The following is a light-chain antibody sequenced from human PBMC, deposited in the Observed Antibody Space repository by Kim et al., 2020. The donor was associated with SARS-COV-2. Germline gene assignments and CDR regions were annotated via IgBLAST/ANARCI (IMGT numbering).Light chain of an antibody. Sequence: DIQMTQSPSFLSASVGDRVTITCRTTQSISSHLNWYQQKPGRAPKLLISAASTLQGGVPSRFSGSGSETDFTLTISSLQPDDFATYFCQQSYITPFTFGPGTKLEIK. V-gene: IGKV1-39*01. CDR2: AAS. J-gene: IGKJ3*01. CDR1: QSISSH. CDR3: QQSYITPFT.